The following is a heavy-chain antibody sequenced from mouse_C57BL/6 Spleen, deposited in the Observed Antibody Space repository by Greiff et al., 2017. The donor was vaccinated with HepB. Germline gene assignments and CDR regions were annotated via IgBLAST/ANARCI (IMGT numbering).Heavy chain of an antibody. CDR1: GYTFTSYW. CDR2: IDPSDSYT. V-gene: IGHV1-69*01. J-gene: IGHJ3*01. Sequence: QVQLQQPGAELVMPGASVKLSCKASGYTFTSYWMHWVKQRPGQGLEWIREIDPSDSYTNYNQKFKGKSTLTVDKSSSTAYMQLSSLTSEDSAVYYCAQGDGSSYWGFAYWGQGTLVTVSA. CDR3: AQGDGSSYWGFAY. D-gene: IGHD1-1*01.